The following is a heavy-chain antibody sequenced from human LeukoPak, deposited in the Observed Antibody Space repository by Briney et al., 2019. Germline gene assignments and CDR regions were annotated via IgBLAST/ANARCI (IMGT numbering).Heavy chain of an antibody. Sequence: SETVSLTCPFSFDSLSSQYWSWIRQPPGKGLEWIGYIFYSGTTNYNPSLKSRVTLSIDTSKKEFSLTLTSVTAADTAVYYCARGGYGGNFYWYFDLWGRGTLVTVSP. CDR1: FDSLSSQY. D-gene: IGHD4-23*01. CDR3: ARGGYGGNFYWYFDL. V-gene: IGHV4-59*11. J-gene: IGHJ2*01. CDR2: IFYSGTT.